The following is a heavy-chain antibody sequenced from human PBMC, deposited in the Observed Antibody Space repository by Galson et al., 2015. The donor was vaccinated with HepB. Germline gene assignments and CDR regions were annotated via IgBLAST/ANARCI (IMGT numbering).Heavy chain of an antibody. CDR1: SISSSSYY. Sequence: SISSSSYYWGWIRQPPGKGLEWIGYIYYSGSTNYNPSLKSRVTISVDTSKNQFSLKLSSVTAADTAVYYCARGPMLSAALDYWGQGTLVTVSS. CDR2: IYYSGST. CDR3: ARGPMLSAALDY. J-gene: IGHJ4*02. V-gene: IGHV4-61*05. D-gene: IGHD2-8*01.